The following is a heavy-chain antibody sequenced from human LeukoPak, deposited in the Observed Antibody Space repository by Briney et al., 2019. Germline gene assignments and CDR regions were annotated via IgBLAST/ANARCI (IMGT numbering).Heavy chain of an antibody. V-gene: IGHV1-18*01. J-gene: IGHJ4*02. CDR1: GYTFTSYG. CDR2: ISSNSDNT. D-gene: IGHD3-16*01. Sequence: AASGKVSCKATGYTFTSYGISWVRQAPGQGLEWMGWISSNSDNTNYAQKLQGRVTMTTDTSTSTAYMELRSLRSDDTAVYYCARDWGSIKVITDYWGQGTLVTVSS. CDR3: ARDWGSIKVITDY.